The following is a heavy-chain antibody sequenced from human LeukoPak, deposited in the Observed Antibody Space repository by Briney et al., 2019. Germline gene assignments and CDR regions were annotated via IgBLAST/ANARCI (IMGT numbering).Heavy chain of an antibody. J-gene: IGHJ4*02. Sequence: ASVNVSCKASGYTFTGYYMHWVRQAPGQGLEWMGWINPNSGGTNYAQKFQGRVTMTRDTSISTAYMELSRLRSDDTAVYYCARSRVIVVVPAAIGGDFDYWGQGTLVTVSS. V-gene: IGHV1-2*02. CDR1: GYTFTGYY. CDR3: ARSRVIVVVPAAIGGDFDY. D-gene: IGHD2-2*02. CDR2: INPNSGGT.